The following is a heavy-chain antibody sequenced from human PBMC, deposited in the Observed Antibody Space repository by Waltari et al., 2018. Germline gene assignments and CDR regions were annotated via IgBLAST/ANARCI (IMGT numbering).Heavy chain of an antibody. CDR2: IYYSGRT. CDR3: ARGGLHSGSYLHPDAFDI. D-gene: IGHD1-26*01. J-gene: IGHJ3*02. V-gene: IGHV4-59*01. Sequence: QVQLQESGPGLVKPSETLSLTCTVSGGSISSYYWSWIRQPPWKGLEWIGYIYYSGRTNYNPPLKSRVTISVDTTKNQFSLKLSSVTAADTAVYYCARGGLHSGSYLHPDAFDIWGQGTMVTVSS. CDR1: GGSISSYY.